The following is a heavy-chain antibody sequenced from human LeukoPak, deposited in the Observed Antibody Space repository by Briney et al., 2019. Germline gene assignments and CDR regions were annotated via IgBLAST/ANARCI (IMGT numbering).Heavy chain of an antibody. J-gene: IGHJ4*02. Sequence: GGSLRLSCAASEFSFSTNWMHWVRQTPGKGLEWVAELNEDGSVKYYVDSVKGRFTISRDNAKSLLFLQMYNLRTEDTGVYFCANVPRSAVSYWGRGTLVTVSS. CDR1: EFSFSTNW. V-gene: IGHV3-7*01. CDR2: LNEDGSVK. CDR3: ANVPRSAVSY. D-gene: IGHD2-15*01.